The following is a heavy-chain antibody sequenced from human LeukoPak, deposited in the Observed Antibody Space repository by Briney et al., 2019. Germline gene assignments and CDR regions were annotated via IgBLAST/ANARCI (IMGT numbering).Heavy chain of an antibody. Sequence: PAETLSLTCTVSGGSISSYYWSWIRQPPGKGLEWIGYIYYSGSTNYNPSLKSRVTMSVDSSKNQFSLKLRSVTAADTAVYYCAKSWNYYDSSGDDALDIWGQGTMVTVSS. D-gene: IGHD3-22*01. CDR2: IYYSGST. J-gene: IGHJ3*02. CDR1: GGSISSYY. CDR3: AKSWNYYDSSGDDALDI. V-gene: IGHV4-59*12.